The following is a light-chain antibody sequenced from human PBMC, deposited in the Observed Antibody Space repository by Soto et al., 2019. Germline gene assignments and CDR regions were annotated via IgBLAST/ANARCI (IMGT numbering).Light chain of an antibody. CDR3: QQYGTSLPFT. Sequence: ELVLTQSPGTLSLSPGERATLSCRASQSVSSSYLAWYQQKPGQAPRLLIYAASSRATGLPDRFSGSGSGTDFTLTISRLEPEDFSVYFCQQYGTSLPFTFGQGTKVEIK. CDR2: AAS. CDR1: QSVSSSY. V-gene: IGKV3-20*01. J-gene: IGKJ2*01.